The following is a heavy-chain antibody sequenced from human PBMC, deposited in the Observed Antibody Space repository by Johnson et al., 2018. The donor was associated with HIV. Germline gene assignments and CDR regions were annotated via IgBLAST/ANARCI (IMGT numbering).Heavy chain of an antibody. J-gene: IGHJ3*02. V-gene: IGHV3-23*04. CDR1: GFTFSSYA. CDR3: ARDPDPFREYHGDTFDI. D-gene: IGHD3-10*01. Sequence: MLLVESGGGLVQPGGSLRLSCAASGFTFSSYAMSWVRQAPGKGLEWVSAISGSGGSTYYADSVRGRFTISRDSSKGTLYVQMKSLRGEDTAVYYCARDPDPFREYHGDTFDIWGQGTVVTVSS. CDR2: ISGSGGST.